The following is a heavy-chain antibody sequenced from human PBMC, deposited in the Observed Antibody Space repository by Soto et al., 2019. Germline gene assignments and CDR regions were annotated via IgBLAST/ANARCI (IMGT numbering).Heavy chain of an antibody. CDR3: XRXXXLGASGYYLDF. CDR2: RYDDGST. J-gene: IGHJ4*02. Sequence: QLQLQESGPGLVKPSETLSLTCTVSGDSIRNRNYYWGWIRQPPGKGLEWIVSRYDDGSTFYNPSLKRRVTISLDTSKKQLSLKVTSVTAADTAXXXXXRXXXLGASGYYLDFWGQGTLVTVSS. D-gene: IGHD3-22*01. CDR1: GDSIRNRNYY. V-gene: IGHV4-39*01.